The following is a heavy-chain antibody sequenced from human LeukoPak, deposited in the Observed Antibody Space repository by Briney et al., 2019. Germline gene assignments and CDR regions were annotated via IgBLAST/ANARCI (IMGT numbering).Heavy chain of an antibody. CDR3: ARDSSSGNVIDY. V-gene: IGHV1-46*01. Sequence: ASVKVSCKASGYTFTSCYMHWVRQAPGQGLEWMGIINPSGGSTSYAQKFQGRVTMTRDTSTSTVYMELSSLRSEDTAVYYCARDSSSGNVIDYWGQGTLVTVSS. D-gene: IGHD6-13*01. CDR1: GYTFTSCY. J-gene: IGHJ4*02. CDR2: INPSGGST.